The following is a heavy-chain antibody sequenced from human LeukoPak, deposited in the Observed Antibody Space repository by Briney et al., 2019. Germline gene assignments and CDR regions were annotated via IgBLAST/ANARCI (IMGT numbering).Heavy chain of an antibody. D-gene: IGHD1-26*01. CDR3: ARAVGRWLSTGGLGY. Sequence: SETLSLACTVSGGSLSSYYWGWIRQPPGRGLGWIGYNYYSGSTNYNPPLKSRVTISVDTSKNQFSLKLSSVTAADTAVYYCARAVGRWLSTGGLGYWGQGTLVTVSS. CDR2: NYYSGST. V-gene: IGHV4-59*01. J-gene: IGHJ4*02. CDR1: GGSLSSYY.